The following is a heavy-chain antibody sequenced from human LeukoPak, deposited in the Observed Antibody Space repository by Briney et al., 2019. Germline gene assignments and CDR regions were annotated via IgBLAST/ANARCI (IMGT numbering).Heavy chain of an antibody. Sequence: PSVTLSLTCAVYGGSFSGDYWSWIRQSSGKGLEWIGEINHSVGTNYNPSLKSRVTISIDTSKNHFSLRLTSMTAADTATYYCARSPSGSYPDWGQGTLVTVSS. J-gene: IGHJ4*02. CDR1: GGSFSGDY. CDR2: INHSVGT. CDR3: ARSPSGSYPD. D-gene: IGHD1-26*01. V-gene: IGHV4-34*01.